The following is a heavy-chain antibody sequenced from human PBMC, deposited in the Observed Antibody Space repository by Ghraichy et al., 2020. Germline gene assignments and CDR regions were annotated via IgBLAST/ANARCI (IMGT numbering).Heavy chain of an antibody. D-gene: IGHD1-26*01. CDR1: GFTFSSYW. Sequence: GGSLRLSCTASGFTFSSYWMSWVRQAPGKGLEWVANINRDGSEKFYVDSVRGRFTISRDNAKNSLYLQMNSLRAEDTAVYYCVRDIPQVGDTLYFDYWGQGTLVTVSS. V-gene: IGHV3-7*03. J-gene: IGHJ4*02. CDR3: VRDIPQVGDTLYFDY. CDR2: INRDGSEK.